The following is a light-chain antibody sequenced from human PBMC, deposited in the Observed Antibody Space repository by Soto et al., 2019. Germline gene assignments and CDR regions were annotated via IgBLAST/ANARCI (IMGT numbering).Light chain of an antibody. J-gene: IGKJ5*01. CDR2: DAS. Sequence: EIVLTQSPGTLSVSPGERATLFCRATQSVSSKSLAWYQQKAGQAPRLIIYDASKRAADVPDRFSGSGSGTDFTLTISRLEAEDFAVYYCQQYGSPPTTFGQGTRLEIK. CDR1: QSVSSKS. CDR3: QQYGSPPTT. V-gene: IGKV3-20*01.